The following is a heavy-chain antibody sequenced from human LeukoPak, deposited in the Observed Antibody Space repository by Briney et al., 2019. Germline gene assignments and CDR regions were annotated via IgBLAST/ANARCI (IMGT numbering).Heavy chain of an antibody. Sequence: SETLSLTCTVSGDSIGSHYWSWIRQPPGKGLEWIGYIFYVGSTNYNTSLKSRVTISVDTSKNQFSLKLNSVTAADTAVYYCARDYYDIRGEAFDIWGQGTMVTVSS. CDR3: ARDYYDIRGEAFDI. D-gene: IGHD3-9*01. J-gene: IGHJ3*02. CDR2: IFYVGST. CDR1: GDSIGSHY. V-gene: IGHV4-59*11.